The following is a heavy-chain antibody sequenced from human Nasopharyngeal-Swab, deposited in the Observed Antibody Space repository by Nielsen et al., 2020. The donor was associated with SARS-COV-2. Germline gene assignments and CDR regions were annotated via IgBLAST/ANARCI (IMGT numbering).Heavy chain of an antibody. CDR2: IYYSGST. D-gene: IGHD6-19*01. V-gene: IGHV4-30-4*01. CDR3: ARDSGVAGTKYYYYGMDV. Sequence: WIRQPPGKGLEWIGYIYYSGSTYYNPSLKSRVTISVDTSKNRFSLKLSSVTAADTAVYYCARDSGVAGTKYYYYGMDVWGQGTTVTVSS. J-gene: IGHJ6*02.